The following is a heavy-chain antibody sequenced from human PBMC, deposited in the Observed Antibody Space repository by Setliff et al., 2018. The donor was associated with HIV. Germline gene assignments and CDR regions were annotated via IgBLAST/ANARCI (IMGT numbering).Heavy chain of an antibody. CDR1: GGSLGNSNYY. Sequence: SETLSLTCTVSGGSLGNSNYYWGWIRQPPGKGLEWIGYIYYSGSTYYNPSFKSRVTLSVDRSKSQFSLKLPSVTAADTAMYFCTKGRLGQADYWGQGTLVTVSS. V-gene: IGHV4-39*07. CDR3: TKGRLGQADY. D-gene: IGHD4-17*01. CDR2: IYYSGST. J-gene: IGHJ4*02.